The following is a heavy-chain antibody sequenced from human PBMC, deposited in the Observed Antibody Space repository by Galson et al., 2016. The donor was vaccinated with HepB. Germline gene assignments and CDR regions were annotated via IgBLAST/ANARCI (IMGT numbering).Heavy chain of an antibody. V-gene: IGHV3-23*01. CDR3: AKASRKSYYYLDH. CDR2: ISNTAT. Sequence: SLRLSCAASGFTFRTYAMNWVRQAPGGGLEWISAISNTATHYADSVKGRFTIARDTSTNTLYLHMSGLRAEDPAVYFCAKASRKSYYYLDHWGQGTLVSVSS. J-gene: IGHJ4*02. D-gene: IGHD3-10*01. CDR1: GFTFRTYA.